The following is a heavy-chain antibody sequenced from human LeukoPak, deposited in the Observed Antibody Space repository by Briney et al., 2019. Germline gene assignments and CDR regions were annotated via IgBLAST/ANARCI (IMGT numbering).Heavy chain of an antibody. CDR1: GGSISSYY. V-gene: IGHV4-59*08. CDR3: ARRRGDYGSGELDI. Sequence: SETLSLTCTVSGGSISSYYWLWIRQPPGKGLEYIGCIYYSGSTNYNPFLKSRVTISLDTPKNQFSLKLSSVTAADTAVYYCARRRGDYGSGELDIWGQGTMVTVSS. D-gene: IGHD3-10*01. J-gene: IGHJ3*02. CDR2: IYYSGST.